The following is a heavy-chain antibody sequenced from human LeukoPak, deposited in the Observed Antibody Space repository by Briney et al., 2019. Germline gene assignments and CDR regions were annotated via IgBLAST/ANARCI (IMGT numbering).Heavy chain of an antibody. CDR2: IYHTGST. J-gene: IGHJ6*02. Sequence: SETLSLTCTVSGVSISNYFWSWIRQPPGKGLEWIGYIYHTGSTDYNPSLKSRVTISVDTSRNQFSLNLSSVTAADTAVYYCARDDFVSSVHYGMDVWGRGTTVTVSS. D-gene: IGHD3/OR15-3a*01. CDR3: ARDDFVSSVHYGMDV. CDR1: GVSISNYF. V-gene: IGHV4-59*01.